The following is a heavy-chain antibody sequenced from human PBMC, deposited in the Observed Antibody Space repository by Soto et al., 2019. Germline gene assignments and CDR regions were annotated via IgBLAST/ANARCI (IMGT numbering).Heavy chain of an antibody. V-gene: IGHV2-5*02. CDR1: GFSLSTVGVG. CDR3: AHRPSGGHSILHY. J-gene: IGHJ4*02. Sequence: SGPTLVNPTQTLTLTCSFSGFSLSTVGVGVGWIRQPPGKALEWLALIYWDDDTRYSPSLKSRLTITKDTSKNRVVLTMTNMDPVDTATYYCAHRPSGGHSILHYWGQGTLVTVSS. CDR2: IYWDDDT. D-gene: IGHD2-21*02.